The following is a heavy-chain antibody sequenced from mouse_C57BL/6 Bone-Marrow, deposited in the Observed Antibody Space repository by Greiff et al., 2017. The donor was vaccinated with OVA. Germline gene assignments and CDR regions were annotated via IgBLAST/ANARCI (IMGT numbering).Heavy chain of an antibody. Sequence: QVQLQQSGPELVKPGASVKISCKASGYAFSSSWMNWVKQRPGKGLEWIGRIYPGDGYTNYNGKFKGKATLTADKSSSTAYMQLSSLTSEDSAVYFCASYYGSSYWYFDVWGTGTTVTVSS. CDR3: ASYYGSSYWYFDV. J-gene: IGHJ1*03. V-gene: IGHV1-82*01. CDR1: GYAFSSSW. D-gene: IGHD1-1*01. CDR2: IYPGDGYT.